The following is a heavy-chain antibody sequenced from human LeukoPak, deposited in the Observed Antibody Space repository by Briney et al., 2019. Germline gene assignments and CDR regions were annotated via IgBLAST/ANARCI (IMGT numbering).Heavy chain of an antibody. V-gene: IGHV4-34*01. Sequence: SETLSLTCAVYGGSFSGYYWSWIRQPPGKGLEWIGSIYYSGSTYYNPSLKSRVTISVDTSKNQFSLKLSSVTAADTAVYYCARGGLGATIRGRSNYLDYWGQGTLVTVSS. CDR1: GGSFSGYY. D-gene: IGHD1-26*01. J-gene: IGHJ4*02. CDR3: ARGGLGATIRGRSNYLDY. CDR2: IYYSGST.